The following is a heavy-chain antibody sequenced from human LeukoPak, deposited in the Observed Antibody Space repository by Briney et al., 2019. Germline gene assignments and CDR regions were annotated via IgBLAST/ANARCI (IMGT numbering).Heavy chain of an antibody. J-gene: IGHJ6*02. V-gene: IGHV5-51*01. Sequence: GESLQISCKGSGYSFTSYWIGWVRQLPGKGLEWMGIIYPGDSDTRYSPSFQGQVTISADKSISTAYLQWSSLKASDTAMYYCARSLLLWFGELPQYYYGMDVWGQGTTVTVSS. CDR1: GYSFTSYW. D-gene: IGHD3-10*01. CDR3: ARSLLLWFGELPQYYYGMDV. CDR2: IYPGDSDT.